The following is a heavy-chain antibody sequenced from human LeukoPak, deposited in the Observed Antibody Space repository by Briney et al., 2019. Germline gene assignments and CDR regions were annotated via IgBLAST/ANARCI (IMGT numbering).Heavy chain of an antibody. CDR1: GFTFSSYE. J-gene: IGHJ4*02. CDR3: ARGPVESFDY. Sequence: PGGSLRLSCAASGFTFSSYEMNWVRQAPGKGLEWVSYISSSGSTIYYADSVKGRFTISRDNAKNSLYLQMNSLRAEDTAVYYCARGPVESFDYWGQGTLVTVSS. CDR2: ISSSGSTI. V-gene: IGHV3-48*03.